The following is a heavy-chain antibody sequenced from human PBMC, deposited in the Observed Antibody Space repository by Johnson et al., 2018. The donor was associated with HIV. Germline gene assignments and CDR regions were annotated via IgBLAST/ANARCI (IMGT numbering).Heavy chain of an antibody. CDR1: AFTFSRYA. Sequence: QVQLVESGGGLVQPGGSLRLSCAASAFTFSRYAMHWVRQAPGTGLEWVAFISNDGSNNYYADSVKGRFTISRDTSKNTLYLQMNSLRAADTAVYYCARGMTTVTNHDAFDIWGQGTMVTVSS. J-gene: IGHJ3*02. V-gene: IGHV3-30-3*01. D-gene: IGHD4-17*01. CDR3: ARGMTTVTNHDAFDI. CDR2: ISNDGSNN.